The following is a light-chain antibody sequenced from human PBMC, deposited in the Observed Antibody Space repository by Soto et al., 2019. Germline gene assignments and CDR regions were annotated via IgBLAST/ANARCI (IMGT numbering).Light chain of an antibody. V-gene: IGLV2-14*01. Sequence: QSALTQPASVSGSPGQSITISCTATSSDVGGYNYVSWYQQHPDKAPKLMIYDVSTRPSGVSNRFSGSKSGNTASLTISGLQAEDEADYYCSSYTTSRTLVFGGGTKLTVL. CDR3: SSYTTSRTLV. J-gene: IGLJ2*01. CDR2: DVS. CDR1: SSDVGGYNY.